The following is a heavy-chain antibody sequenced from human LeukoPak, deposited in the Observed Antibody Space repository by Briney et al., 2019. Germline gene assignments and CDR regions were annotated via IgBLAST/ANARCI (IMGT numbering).Heavy chain of an antibody. CDR1: GGSVSSGSYY. D-gene: IGHD1-1*01. V-gene: IGHV4-61*01. CDR3: ARDKNWYAY. CDR2: IYFSGST. J-gene: IGHJ4*02. Sequence: SETLSLTCTVSGGSVSSGSYYWSWIRQPPGKGLEWLGYIYFSGSTNYNPSLKGRVTMSVDTSKNQFSLKLSSVTAADTAVYYCARDKNWYAYWGPGTLVTVSS.